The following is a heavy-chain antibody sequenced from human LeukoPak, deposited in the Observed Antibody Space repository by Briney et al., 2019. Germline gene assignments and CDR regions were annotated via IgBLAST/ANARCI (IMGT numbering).Heavy chain of an antibody. CDR2: ITSSSTYI. D-gene: IGHD6-6*01. Sequence: PGESLRLSCAASGFTFSTYNMNWVRQAPGKGLEWVSSITSSSTYIYYADSVKGRFTISRDNAKNSLYLQMNSLRAEDTAVYYCARSGPSIAARPGWFDPWGQGTLVTVSS. J-gene: IGHJ5*02. CDR3: ARSGPSIAARPGWFDP. V-gene: IGHV3-21*01. CDR1: GFTFSTYN.